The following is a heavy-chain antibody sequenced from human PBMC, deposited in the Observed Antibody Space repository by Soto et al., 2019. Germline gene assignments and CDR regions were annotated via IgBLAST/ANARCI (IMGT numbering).Heavy chain of an antibody. CDR3: AKDQVRTMVRGVIIPVDY. Sequence: PGGSLRLSCAASGFTFSSYSMNWVRQAPGKGLEWVSSISSSSSYIYYADSVKGRFTISRDNSKNTLYLQMNSLRAEDTAVYYCAKDQVRTMVRGVIIPVDYWGQGTLVTVSS. J-gene: IGHJ4*02. CDR1: GFTFSSYS. D-gene: IGHD3-10*01. CDR2: ISSSSSYI. V-gene: IGHV3-21*04.